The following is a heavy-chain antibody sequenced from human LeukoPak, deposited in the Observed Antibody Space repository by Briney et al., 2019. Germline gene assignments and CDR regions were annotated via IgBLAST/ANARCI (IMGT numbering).Heavy chain of an antibody. CDR1: GFTFSSYW. J-gene: IGHJ4*02. D-gene: IGHD1-26*01. Sequence: PGGSLRLSCAASGFTFSSYWMTWVRQAPGKGPEWVANIKEDGSEKYYVDSVKGRCTISRDNAKNSVFREMNSLRGEDTAVYYCARHRSGAYFDDWGQGTLVTVS. V-gene: IGHV3-7*04. CDR3: ARHRSGAYFDD. CDR2: IKEDGSEK.